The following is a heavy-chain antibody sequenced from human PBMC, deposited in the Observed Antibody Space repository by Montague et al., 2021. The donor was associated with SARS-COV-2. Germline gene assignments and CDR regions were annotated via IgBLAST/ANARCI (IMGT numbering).Heavy chain of an antibody. CDR1: GFTLSSYA. Sequence: SRRLSFAASGFTLSSYAMNWVRQAPGKGLEWVSSISGSDDTTYYADSVKGRFTISRDSSKNTLYLQMNSLRVEETAVYYCAKGFTSWPRGLFDYWGQGSLVTVSS. CDR2: ISGSDDTT. V-gene: IGHV3-23*01. CDR3: AKGFTSWPRGLFDY. J-gene: IGHJ4*02. D-gene: IGHD2-2*01.